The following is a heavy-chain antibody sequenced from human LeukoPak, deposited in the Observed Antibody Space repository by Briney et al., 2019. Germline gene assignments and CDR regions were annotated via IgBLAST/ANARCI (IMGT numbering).Heavy chain of an antibody. V-gene: IGHV3-23*01. CDR2: IRSNT. CDR3: AKDLGGSTDY. J-gene: IGHJ4*02. CDR1: GFTFNNYA. Sequence: PGGSLRLSCAASGFTFNNYAVSWVRQAPGKGLEWVSLIRSNTDYADSVKGRFTISRDNSQKTVYLQMNSLRAEDTALYYCAKDLGGSTDYWGQGTLVTAFS. D-gene: IGHD5-12*01.